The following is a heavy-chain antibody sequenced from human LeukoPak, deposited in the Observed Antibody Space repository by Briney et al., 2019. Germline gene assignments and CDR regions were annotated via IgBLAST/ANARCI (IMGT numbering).Heavy chain of an antibody. CDR2: IYYSGST. D-gene: IGHD1-26*01. CDR3: ARSRGGSGSYFSY. J-gene: IGHJ4*02. CDR1: GDSISSSSYC. V-gene: IGHV4-39*01. Sequence: SETLSLTCTVSGDSISSSSYCWGWIRQPPGKGLEWIGSIYYSGSTYYNPSLKSRVTVSVDTSKSQLSLKLSYVTAADTSVYYCARSRGGSGSYFSYWGQGTLVTVSS.